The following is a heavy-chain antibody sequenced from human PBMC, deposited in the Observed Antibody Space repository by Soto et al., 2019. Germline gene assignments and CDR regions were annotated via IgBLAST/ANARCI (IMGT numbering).Heavy chain of an antibody. J-gene: IGHJ6*02. V-gene: IGHV1-18*01. CDR1: GYTFTSYG. CDR3: ARERDDCSGYYCGMDV. Sequence: QVQLVQSGAEVKKPGASVKVSCKASGYTFTSYGISWVRQAPGQGLEWMGWISAYNGNTNYAQKLQGRVTMTTDTCTGTAYLELRSLGSDVTAVYYCARERDDCSGYYCGMDVWGQGTTVTVSS. D-gene: IGHD4-4*01. CDR2: ISAYNGNT.